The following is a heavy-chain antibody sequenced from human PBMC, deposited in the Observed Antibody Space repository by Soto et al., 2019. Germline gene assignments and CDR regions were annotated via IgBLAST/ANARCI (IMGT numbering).Heavy chain of an antibody. Sequence: GESLKISCAASGFTFSSYWMSWVRQAPGKGLEWVANIKQDGSEKYYVDSVKGRFTISRDNAKNSLYLQMNSLRAEDTAVYYCARDVIVPRYCSGGSCQYYYYYGMDVWGQGTTVTVSS. V-gene: IGHV3-7*01. CDR2: IKQDGSEK. J-gene: IGHJ6*02. CDR3: ARDVIVPRYCSGGSCQYYYYYGMDV. D-gene: IGHD2-15*01. CDR1: GFTFSSYW.